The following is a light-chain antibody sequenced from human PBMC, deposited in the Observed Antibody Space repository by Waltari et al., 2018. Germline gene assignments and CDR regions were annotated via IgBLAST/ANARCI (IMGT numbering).Light chain of an antibody. CDR3: QQYGSPPYT. V-gene: IGKV3-20*01. CDR2: DAT. Sequence: EVVLTQSPGILSLSPGDRATLPCRASQRVSVNSLAWYQHNPGQAPRLLIYDATMRATAIPDRFSGSVSGTDFTLVITRLEPEDFGVYYCQQYGSPPYTFGQGTKLQIK. CDR1: QRVSVNS. J-gene: IGKJ2*01.